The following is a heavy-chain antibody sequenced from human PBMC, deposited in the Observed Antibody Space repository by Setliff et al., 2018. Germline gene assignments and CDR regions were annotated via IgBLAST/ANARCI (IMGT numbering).Heavy chain of an antibody. D-gene: IGHD5-12*01. CDR1: KNTFTGYY. Sequence: ASVKVSCKASKNTFTGYYMNWVRQAPGQRPAWMGWINPKSGGANYAQNFQDRITMTRDTSISTVYMELTRLRFDDTAVYYCAAYLGSDPMSNWFDLWGQGTLVTVSS. V-gene: IGHV1-2*02. CDR2: INPKSGGA. J-gene: IGHJ5*02. CDR3: AAYLGSDPMSNWFDL.